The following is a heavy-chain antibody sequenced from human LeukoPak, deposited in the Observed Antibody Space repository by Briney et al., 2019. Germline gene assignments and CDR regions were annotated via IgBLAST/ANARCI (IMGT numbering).Heavy chain of an antibody. D-gene: IGHD7-27*01. J-gene: IGHJ4*02. CDR1: GGSFSGYY. CDR3: ARQPLGSLDY. V-gene: IGHV4-34*01. Sequence: TSETLSLTCAVYGGSFSGYYWSWIRQPPGKGLEWIGEINHSGSTNYNPSLKSRVTISVDTSKNQFSLKLSSVTAADTAVYYCARQPLGSLDYWGQGTLVTVSS. CDR2: INHSGST.